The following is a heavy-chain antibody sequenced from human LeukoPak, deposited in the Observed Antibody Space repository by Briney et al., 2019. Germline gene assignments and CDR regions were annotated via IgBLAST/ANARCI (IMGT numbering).Heavy chain of an antibody. J-gene: IGHJ6*03. CDR1: GFTFTKYA. D-gene: IGHD1-26*01. Sequence: GGSLRLSCAASGFTFTKYAMSWVRQAAGKGLEWVSAIGGSGTKTFYAESVKGRFTISRDNSNNILFLQMYSLRPEDTAVYYCARDPYSGSYGDYYYYYMDVWGKGTTVTISS. V-gene: IGHV3-23*01. CDR3: ARDPYSGSYGDYYYYYMDV. CDR2: IGGSGTKT.